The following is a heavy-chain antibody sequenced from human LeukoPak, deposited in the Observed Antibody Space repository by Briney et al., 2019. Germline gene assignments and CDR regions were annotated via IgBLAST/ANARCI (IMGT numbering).Heavy chain of an antibody. CDR2: ISYDGSNK. Sequence: GGSLRLSCAASGFTFSSYAMHWVRQAPGKGLEWVAVISYDGSNKYYADSVKGRFTISRDNSKNTLYLQMNSLRAGDTAVYYCARDNVEMATITHDYWGQGTLVTVSS. D-gene: IGHD5-24*01. J-gene: IGHJ4*02. CDR1: GFTFSSYA. CDR3: ARDNVEMATITHDY. V-gene: IGHV3-30-3*01.